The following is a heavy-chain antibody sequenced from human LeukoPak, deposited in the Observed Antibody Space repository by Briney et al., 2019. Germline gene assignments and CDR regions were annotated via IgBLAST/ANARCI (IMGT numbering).Heavy chain of an antibody. V-gene: IGHV3-11*04. CDR3: AKDRNSGWYFYWFDP. D-gene: IGHD6-19*01. CDR2: ISSSGSTI. J-gene: IGHJ5*02. Sequence: PGGSLRLSCAASGFTFSDYYMSWIRQAPGKGLEWVSYISSSGSTIYYADSVKGRFTISRDNAKNSLYLQMNSLRAEDTAVYYCAKDRNSGWYFYWFDPWGQGTLVTVSS. CDR1: GFTFSDYY.